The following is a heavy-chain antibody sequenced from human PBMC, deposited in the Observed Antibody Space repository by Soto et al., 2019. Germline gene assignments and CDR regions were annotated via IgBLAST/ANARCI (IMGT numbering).Heavy chain of an antibody. Sequence: EVHLLESGGDLVQPGGSLRLSCTASGLTFSTYAMSWVRQAPGKGLEWVSAIGGSGTGGRTYYADTVKGRFTISGDTSKKTVYQQMNSWRDDDTAVYYCAKSPGGLDGYYSDYYGMDVWGQGTTVTVSS. J-gene: IGHJ6*02. CDR1: GLTFSTYA. CDR2: IGGSGTGGRT. D-gene: IGHD5-12*01. CDR3: AKSPGGLDGYYSDYYGMDV. V-gene: IGHV3-23*01.